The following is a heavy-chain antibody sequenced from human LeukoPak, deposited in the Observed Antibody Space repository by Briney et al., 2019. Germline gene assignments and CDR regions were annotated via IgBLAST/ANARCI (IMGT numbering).Heavy chain of an antibody. CDR1: GYTFTSCG. CDR2: ISAYNGNT. CDR3: ARARGIQLWLGN. J-gene: IGHJ4*02. Sequence: ASVKVSCKASGYTFTSCGISWVRQAPGQGLEWMGWISAYNGNTNYAQKLQGRVTMTTDTSTSTAYMELRSLRADDTAVYYWARARGIQLWLGNWGQGTLVTVSS. V-gene: IGHV1-18*01. D-gene: IGHD5-18*01.